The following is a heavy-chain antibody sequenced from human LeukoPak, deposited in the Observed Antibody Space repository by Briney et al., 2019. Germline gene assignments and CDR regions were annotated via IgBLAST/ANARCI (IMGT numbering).Heavy chain of an antibody. Sequence: GGSLRLSCAASGFTFSSYSMHWVRQAPGKGLEWVSSISSSSSYISYADSVKGRFTISRDNAKNSLYLQMNSLRAEDTAVYYCARVFLPDNSCPLIDYWGQGTLVTVSS. D-gene: IGHD2-21*01. V-gene: IGHV3-21*01. CDR1: GFTFSSYS. CDR2: ISSSSSYI. CDR3: ARVFLPDNSCPLIDY. J-gene: IGHJ4*02.